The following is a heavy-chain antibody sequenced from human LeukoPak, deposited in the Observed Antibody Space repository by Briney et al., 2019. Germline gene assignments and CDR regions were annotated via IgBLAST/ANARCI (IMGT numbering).Heavy chain of an antibody. Sequence: GASVKVSCKASGYTFTGYYMHWVRQAPGQGLEWMGRINPNSGGINYAQKFQGRVTMTRDTSISTVYMELSSLRSDDTAVYYCVRDSGGDFWSGFNRLSNAFDIWGQGTMVTVSS. D-gene: IGHD3-3*01. V-gene: IGHV1-2*06. CDR2: INPNSGGI. J-gene: IGHJ3*02. CDR3: VRDSGGDFWSGFNRLSNAFDI. CDR1: GYTFTGYY.